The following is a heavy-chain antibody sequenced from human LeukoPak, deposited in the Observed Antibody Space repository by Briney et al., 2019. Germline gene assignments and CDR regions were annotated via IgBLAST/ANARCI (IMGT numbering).Heavy chain of an antibody. CDR3: ARARFTYYFDY. J-gene: IGHJ4*02. V-gene: IGHV4-39*07. Sequence: SETLSLTCTVSGASISSSSYYWGWIRQPPGKGLEWIGSIYYSGSTYYNPSLKSRVTISVDTSKNQFSLKLTSVTAADTAVYYCARARFTYYFDYWGQGTLVTVSS. CDR1: GASISSSSYY. CDR2: IYYSGST.